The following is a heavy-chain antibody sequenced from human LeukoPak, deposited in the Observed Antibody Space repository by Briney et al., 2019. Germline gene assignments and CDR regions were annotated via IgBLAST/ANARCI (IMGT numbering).Heavy chain of an antibody. CDR2: ISSTGTHI. Sequence: PGGSLRLSCAASGFTFSSYGMHWVRQAPGKGLEWVSSISSTGTHIYYADSVKGRFTISRNNAKNSLYLQMNSLRAEDTAVYYCARGASSGYYYDAFDIWGQGTMVTVSS. J-gene: IGHJ3*02. CDR1: GFTFSSYG. CDR3: ARGASSGYYYDAFDI. V-gene: IGHV3-21*01. D-gene: IGHD3-22*01.